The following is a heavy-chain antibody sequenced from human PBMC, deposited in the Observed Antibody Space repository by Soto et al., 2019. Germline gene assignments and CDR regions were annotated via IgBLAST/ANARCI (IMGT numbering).Heavy chain of an antibody. CDR3: ARGKATAGTRYYYYYYGMDV. V-gene: IGHV4-61*01. Sequence: SETLSLTCTVSGGSVSSGSYYWSWIRQPPGKGLEWIGYIYYSGSTNYNNSLKSRITISVDTSKNQFSLKLSSVTAADTAVYYCARGKATAGTRYYYYYYGMDVWGQGTTVTVSS. CDR1: GGSVSSGSYY. J-gene: IGHJ6*02. D-gene: IGHD6-13*01. CDR2: IYYSGST.